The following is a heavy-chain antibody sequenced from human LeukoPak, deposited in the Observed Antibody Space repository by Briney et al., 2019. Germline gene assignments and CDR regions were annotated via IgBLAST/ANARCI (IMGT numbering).Heavy chain of an antibody. V-gene: IGHV3-9*01. Sequence: GGSLRLSCAASGFTFDDYAMHWVRQAPGKGLEWVSGISWNSGSIGYADSVKGRFTISRDNAKNSLYLQMNSLRAEDTALYYCVKQAASGQLLVYYFDYWGQGTLVTVSS. CDR1: GFTFDDYA. CDR3: VKQAASGQLLVYYFDY. J-gene: IGHJ4*02. D-gene: IGHD6-19*01. CDR2: ISWNSGSI.